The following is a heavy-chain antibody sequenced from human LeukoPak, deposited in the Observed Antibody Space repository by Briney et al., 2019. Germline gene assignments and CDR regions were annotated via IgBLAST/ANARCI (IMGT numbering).Heavy chain of an antibody. CDR1: GGSISSYY. D-gene: IGHD3-22*01. J-gene: IGHJ4*02. CDR2: INHSGST. V-gene: IGHV4-34*01. CDR3: ARVYYDSSGSAAGLDY. Sequence: SETLSLTCTVSGGSISSYYWSWIRQPPGKGLEWIGEINHSGSTNYNPSLKSRVTISVDTSKNQFSLKLSSVTAADTAVYYCARVYYDSSGSAAGLDYWGQGTEVTVSS.